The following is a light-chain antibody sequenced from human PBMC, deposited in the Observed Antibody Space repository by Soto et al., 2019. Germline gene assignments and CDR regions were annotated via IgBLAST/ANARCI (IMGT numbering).Light chain of an antibody. CDR1: SSDVGGYKY. Sequence: QSVLTQPASVSGSPGQSITISCTGTSSDVGGYKYVSWYQQHPDKAPKLIIFEVSNRPSGISSRFSGSKSGNTDSLTISGLQAEDEADYYCASYTSSSTSVIFGRGTKVTVL. J-gene: IGLJ2*01. CDR2: EVS. CDR3: ASYTSSSTSVI. V-gene: IGLV2-14*01.